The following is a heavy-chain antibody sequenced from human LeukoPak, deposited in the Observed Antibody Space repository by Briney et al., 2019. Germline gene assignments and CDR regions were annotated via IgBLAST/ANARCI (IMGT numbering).Heavy chain of an antibody. V-gene: IGHV1-46*01. CDR3: ARVSGSYRHFDY. Sequence: GASVKDSCKASGYTFTSYYMHWVRQAPGQRLEWMGIINPSGGSTSYAQKFQSRVTMTRDMSTSTVYMELSSLRSEDTGVYYCARVSGSYRHFDYWGQGTLVTVSS. CDR2: INPSGGST. CDR1: GYTFTSYY. J-gene: IGHJ4*02. D-gene: IGHD1-26*01.